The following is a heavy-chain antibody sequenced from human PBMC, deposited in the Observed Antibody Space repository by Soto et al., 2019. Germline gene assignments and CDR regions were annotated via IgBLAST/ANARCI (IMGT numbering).Heavy chain of an antibody. J-gene: IGHJ2*01. D-gene: IGHD5-12*01. CDR2: IIPIFGTA. V-gene: IGHV1-69*01. CDR3: AVEMATRTIIRYFDL. CDR1: GGTFSSYA. Sequence: QVQLVQSGAEVKKPGSSVKVSCKASGGTFSSYAISWVRQAPGQGLEWMGGIIPIFGTANYAQKFQGRVKITADESTSTAYMELSSLRSEDTAVYYCAVEMATRTIIRYFDLWGRGTLVTVSS.